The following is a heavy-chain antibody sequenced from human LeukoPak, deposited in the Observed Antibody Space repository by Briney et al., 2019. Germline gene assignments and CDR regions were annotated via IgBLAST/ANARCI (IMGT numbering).Heavy chain of an antibody. J-gene: IGHJ4*02. V-gene: IGHV4-30-2*01. D-gene: IGHD3-10*01. CDR2: IFHTEGT. CDR3: ARGLPFGELYFDS. Sequence: SQTLSLTCAVSGASLSRGGHSWNWIRPPPGKGLEWIGYIFHTEGTYYNPSLRGRVTILLDKSKNQFSLTLHSMTAADTAVYFCARGLPFGELYFDSWGQGILVTVSS. CDR1: GASLSRGGHS.